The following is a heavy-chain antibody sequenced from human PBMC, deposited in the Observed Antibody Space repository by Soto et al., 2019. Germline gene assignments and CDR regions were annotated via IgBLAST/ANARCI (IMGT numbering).Heavy chain of an antibody. Sequence: EVQLVESGGGLVQPGGSLRLSCAASGFTFSSYSMNWVRQAPGKGLEWVSYISSSSSTIYYADSVKGRFTISRDNAKKSLYLQMNSLRAEDTAVYYCARWSSSWYPYYYYYYMDVWGKGTTVTVSS. CDR3: ARWSSSWYPYYYYYYMDV. CDR2: ISSSSSTI. V-gene: IGHV3-48*01. CDR1: GFTFSSYS. D-gene: IGHD6-13*01. J-gene: IGHJ6*03.